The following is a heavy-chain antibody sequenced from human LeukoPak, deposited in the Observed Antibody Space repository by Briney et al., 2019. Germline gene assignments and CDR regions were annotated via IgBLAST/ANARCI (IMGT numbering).Heavy chain of an antibody. CDR2: ISSKGDST. J-gene: IGHJ4*02. V-gene: IGHV3-64*01. Sequence: AGGSLRLSCAASGFTFSNYAMQWVRQAPGKGLEYVSAISSKGDSTYYANSVKGRFTISRDNSKNMLYLQMGSLRAEDMAVYYCARDGSGLSGGGWYFDYGGQGTLVTVSS. D-gene: IGHD3-10*01. CDR1: GFTFSNYA. CDR3: ARDGSGLSGGGWYFDY.